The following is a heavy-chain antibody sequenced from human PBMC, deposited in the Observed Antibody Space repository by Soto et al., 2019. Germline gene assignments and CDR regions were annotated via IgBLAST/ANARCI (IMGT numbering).Heavy chain of an antibody. CDR2: FDPEDGET. J-gene: IGHJ4*02. Sequence: QVQLVQSGAEVKKPGASVKVSCKVSGYTLTELSMHWGRQAPGKGLEWMGGFDPEDGETIYAQKFQGRVTMTEDTSTDTAYMELSSLRSEDTAVYYFATTSLLWFGEFYFDYWGQGTLVTVSS. V-gene: IGHV1-24*01. D-gene: IGHD3-10*01. CDR1: GYTLTELS. CDR3: ATTSLLWFGEFYFDY.